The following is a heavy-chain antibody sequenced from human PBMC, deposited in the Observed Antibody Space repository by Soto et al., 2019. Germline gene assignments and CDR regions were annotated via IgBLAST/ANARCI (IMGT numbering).Heavy chain of an antibody. V-gene: IGHV1-69*01. CDR2: IIPIFGTA. Sequence: QVQLVQSGAEVKKPGSSVKVSCKASGGTFSSYAISWVRQAPGQGLEWMGGIIPIFGTANYAQKFQGRVTITADESTSTAYMELSSLRAEDTAVYYSARDPMVRGDDWYFDLWGRGTLVTVSS. CDR3: ARDPMVRGDDWYFDL. J-gene: IGHJ2*01. D-gene: IGHD3-10*01. CDR1: GGTFSSYA.